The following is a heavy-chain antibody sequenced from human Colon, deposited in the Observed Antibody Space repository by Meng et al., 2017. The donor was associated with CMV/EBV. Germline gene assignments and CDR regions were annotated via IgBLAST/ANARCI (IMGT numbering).Heavy chain of an antibody. D-gene: IGHD4-11*01. CDR2: ISDSGRIT. CDR1: GFLFSSFE. V-gene: IGHV3-48*03. J-gene: IGHJ6*02. Sequence: GGSLRLSCAGSGFLFSSFEMIWGRQAPGKGLEWVSYISDSGRITDYADSVKGRFTVSRDNAKKSLYLQMNSLRAEDTAVYYCARVGPYSNSLKFYYSMDVWGQGTTVTVSS. CDR3: ARVGPYSNSLKFYYSMDV.